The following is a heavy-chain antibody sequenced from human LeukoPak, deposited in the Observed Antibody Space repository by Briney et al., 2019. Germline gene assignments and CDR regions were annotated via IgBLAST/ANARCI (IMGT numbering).Heavy chain of an antibody. CDR3: ARGPSHGVPVLFAIDYGDYGIDY. CDR2: ISAYNGNT. CDR1: GYTFTRYG. D-gene: IGHD4-17*01. Sequence: ASVKVSCKASGYTFTRYGISWVRQAPEQGLEWMAWISAYNGNTNYTQILQGRVTMTTDTSTSTAYMELRSLRSDDTAVYYCARGPSHGVPVLFAIDYGDYGIDYWGQGTLVTVSS. V-gene: IGHV1-18*01. J-gene: IGHJ4*02.